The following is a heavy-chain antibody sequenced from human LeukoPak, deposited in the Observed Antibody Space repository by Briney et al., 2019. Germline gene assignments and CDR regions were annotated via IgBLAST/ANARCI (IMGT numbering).Heavy chain of an antibody. CDR3: ARDGSYYDSSGYYWAYYFDY. D-gene: IGHD3-22*01. J-gene: IGHJ4*02. CDR2: ISAYNGNT. Sequence: ASVKVSCKASGYTFTSYGISWVRQAPGQGLEWMGWISAYNGNTNYAQKLQGRVTMTTDTSTSTAYTELRSLRSDDTAVYYCARDGSYYDSSGYYWAYYFDYWGQGTLVTVSS. V-gene: IGHV1-18*01. CDR1: GYTFTSYG.